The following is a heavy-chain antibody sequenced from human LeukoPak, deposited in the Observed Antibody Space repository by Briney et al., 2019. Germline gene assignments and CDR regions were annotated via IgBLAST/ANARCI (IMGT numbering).Heavy chain of an antibody. D-gene: IGHD1-26*01. J-gene: IGHJ4*02. CDR2: IYHSGST. V-gene: IGHV4-30-2*01. CDR1: GGSISSGSYY. Sequence: PSETLSLTCTVSGGSISSGSYYWSWIRQPPGKGLEWIGYIYHSGSTYYNPSLKSRVTISVHRSKNQFSLSLSSVTAADTAVYYCASGVGQSGSYSSSFDYWGQGTLVTVSS. CDR3: ASGVGQSGSYSSSFDY.